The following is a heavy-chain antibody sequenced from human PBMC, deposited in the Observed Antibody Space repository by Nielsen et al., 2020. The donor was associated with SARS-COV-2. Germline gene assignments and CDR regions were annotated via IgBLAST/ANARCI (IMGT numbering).Heavy chain of an antibody. V-gene: IGHV3-30*04. CDR3: AREYSSGWYYFDY. CDR2: ISYDGSNK. D-gene: IGHD6-19*01. Sequence: GGSLRLSCAASGFTFSSYAMHWVRQAPGKGLEWVAVISYDGSNKYYADSVKGRFTISRDNSKNTLYLQMNSLRAEDTAVYYCAREYSSGWYYFDYWGQGTLVTVSS. CDR1: GFTFSSYA. J-gene: IGHJ4*02.